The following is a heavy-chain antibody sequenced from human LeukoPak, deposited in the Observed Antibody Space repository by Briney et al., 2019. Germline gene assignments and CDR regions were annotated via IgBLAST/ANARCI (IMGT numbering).Heavy chain of an antibody. V-gene: IGHV1-69*04. D-gene: IGHD5-24*01. CDR3: ASSNVGMATIRKGYYFDY. CDR2: IIPILGTA. Sequence: SVKVSCKASGGTFSSYAISWVRQAPGQGLEWMGRIIPILGTANYAQKFQGRVTITADKSTSTAYMELSSLRSEDTAVYYCASSNVGMATIRKGYYFDYWGQGTLVTVSS. J-gene: IGHJ4*02. CDR1: GGTFSSYA.